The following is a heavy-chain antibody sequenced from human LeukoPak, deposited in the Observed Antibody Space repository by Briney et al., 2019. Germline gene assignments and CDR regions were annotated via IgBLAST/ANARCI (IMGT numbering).Heavy chain of an antibody. CDR3: ASVRGVIR. J-gene: IGHJ4*02. CDR2: ISSSCSDL. V-gene: IGHV3-21*01. Sequence: GGSLRLLCGASVYTYSRYHVNWVRHAPGKGLECVSSISSSCSDLSYADSVKGRFTTSRDNAKNSLYLQMNSLRAEDTAVYYCASVRGVIRWGQGTLVTVSS. D-gene: IGHD3-10*01. CDR1: VYTYSRYH.